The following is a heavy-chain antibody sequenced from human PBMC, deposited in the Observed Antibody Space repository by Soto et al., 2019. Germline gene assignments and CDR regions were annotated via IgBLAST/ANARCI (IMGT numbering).Heavy chain of an antibody. CDR2: ISSSGYI. D-gene: IGHD2-15*01. J-gene: IGHJ6*02. V-gene: IGHV3-21*01. CDR3: ERECGGGSCYPGMDV. Sequence: PGWSLRLSCAASGFNFNSYTINWVRHAPGKRLEWLSSISSSGYIFSTDSVRGRFTISRDNAKNSVYLQINSLRAEDTAVYFCERECGGGSCYPGMDVWGQGTTVTVSS. CDR1: GFNFNSYT.